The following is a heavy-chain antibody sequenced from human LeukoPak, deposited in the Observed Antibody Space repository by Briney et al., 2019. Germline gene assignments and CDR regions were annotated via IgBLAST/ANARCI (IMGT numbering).Heavy chain of an antibody. J-gene: IGHJ5*02. Sequence: PGGSLRLSCAASGFTFSGYWMSWVRQAPGKGLEWVANIKQDGSEKYYVDSVKGRFTISRDNAKNSLFLQMNSLRGEDTAVYYCVGGHWWLDPRGQGTLVTVSS. CDR1: GFTFSGYW. V-gene: IGHV3-7*01. CDR3: VGGHWWLDP. D-gene: IGHD1-1*01. CDR2: IKQDGSEK.